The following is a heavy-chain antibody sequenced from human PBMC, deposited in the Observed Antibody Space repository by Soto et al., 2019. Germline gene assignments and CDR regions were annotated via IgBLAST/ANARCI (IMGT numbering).Heavy chain of an antibody. CDR2: IDSSGAT. Sequence: PSETLSLTCTVSGVSVSSSGHYWNWVRQHPGKGLEWIGYIDSSGATYLNPSLKDRLAMSVDPSQNQFSLKVTSVTAADTAVYSCALGHFMDVWGNGTTVTV. D-gene: IGHD3-16*01. CDR1: GVSVSSSGHY. V-gene: IGHV4-31*03. CDR3: ALGHFMDV. J-gene: IGHJ6*03.